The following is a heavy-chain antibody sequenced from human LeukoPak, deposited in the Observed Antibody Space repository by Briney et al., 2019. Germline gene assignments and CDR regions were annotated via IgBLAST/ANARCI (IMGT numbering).Heavy chain of an antibody. CDR3: ARFSVDYYGSGSLDY. D-gene: IGHD3-10*01. Sequence: SETLSLTCTVSGGSISNYYWSWIRQPPGKGLEWIGYIHYSGSTNYNPSLKSRVTISVDTSKNQFSLKLSSVTAADTAVYYCARFSVDYYGSGSLDYWGQGTLVTVSS. CDR2: IHYSGST. J-gene: IGHJ4*02. CDR1: GGSISNYY. V-gene: IGHV4-59*01.